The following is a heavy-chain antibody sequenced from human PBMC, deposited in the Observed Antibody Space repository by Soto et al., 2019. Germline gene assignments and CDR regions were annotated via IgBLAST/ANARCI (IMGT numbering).Heavy chain of an antibody. V-gene: IGHV2-70*01. CDR1: GFSLSTSGVG. J-gene: IGHJ6*02. Sequence: SGPTLVNPTQTLTLTCTFSGFSLSTSGVGVGWIRQPPGKALEWLALIDWDDDKYYSTSLKTRLTISKDTSKNQVVLTMTNMDPVDTATYYCARMSCGSSLPHYYYYGMDVWGQGTTVTVSS. CDR3: ARMSCGSSLPHYYYYGMDV. CDR2: IDWDDDK. D-gene: IGHD6-13*01.